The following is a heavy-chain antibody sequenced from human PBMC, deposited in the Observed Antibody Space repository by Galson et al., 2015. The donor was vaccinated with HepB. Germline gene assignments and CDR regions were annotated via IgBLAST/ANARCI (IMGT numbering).Heavy chain of an antibody. D-gene: IGHD3-3*01. V-gene: IGHV1-18*04. Sequence: SVKVSCKASGYTFTSYGISWVRQAPGQGLEWMGWISAYNGNTNYAQKLQGRVTMTTDTSTSTAYMELRSLRSDDTAVYYCAREDYDFWSGYYTGYYGMDVWGQGTTVTVSS. CDR1: GYTFTSYG. CDR2: ISAYNGNT. CDR3: AREDYDFWSGYYTGYYGMDV. J-gene: IGHJ6*02.